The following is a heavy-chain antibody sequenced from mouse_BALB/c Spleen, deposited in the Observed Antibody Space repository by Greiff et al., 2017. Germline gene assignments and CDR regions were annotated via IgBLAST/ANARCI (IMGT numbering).Heavy chain of an antibody. J-gene: IGHJ4*01. CDR1: GYAFSSSW. Sequence: QVQLQQSGPELVKPGASVKISCKASGYAFSSSWMNWVKQRPGQGLEWIGRIYPGDGDTNYNGKFKGKATLTADKSSSTAYMQLSSLTSVDSAVYFCARSENDGYSYAMDYWGQGTSVTVSS. D-gene: IGHD2-3*01. CDR2: IYPGDGDT. V-gene: IGHV1-82*01. CDR3: ARSENDGYSYAMDY.